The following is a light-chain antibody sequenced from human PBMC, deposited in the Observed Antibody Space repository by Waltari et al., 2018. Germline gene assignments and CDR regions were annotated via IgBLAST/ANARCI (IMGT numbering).Light chain of an antibody. V-gene: IGKV1-5*03. CDR1: QRISSW. CDR3: QQYDVAALN. CDR2: TAS. J-gene: IGKJ4*01. Sequence: DIQMTQSPSTLSPSVGDRVTITCRASQRISSWLAWYQQKAGKAPKLLINTASKLESGAPSRFSGSGAGTECALTISGLEPDDLATYYCQQYDVAALNFGGGTKVEFK.